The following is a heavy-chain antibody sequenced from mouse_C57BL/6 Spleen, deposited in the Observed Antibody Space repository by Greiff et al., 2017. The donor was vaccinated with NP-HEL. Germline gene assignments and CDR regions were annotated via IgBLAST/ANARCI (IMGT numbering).Heavy chain of an antibody. CDR3: ARFAGYYAMDY. Sequence: QVQLQQPGAELVKPGASVKLSCKASGYTFTSYWMQWVKQRPGQGLEWIGEIDPSDSYTNYHQKFKGKATLTVDTSSSTAYMQLSSLTSEDSAVYYCARFAGYYAMDYWGQGTSVTVSS. V-gene: IGHV1-50*01. CDR2: IDPSDSYT. CDR1: GYTFTSYW. J-gene: IGHJ4*01.